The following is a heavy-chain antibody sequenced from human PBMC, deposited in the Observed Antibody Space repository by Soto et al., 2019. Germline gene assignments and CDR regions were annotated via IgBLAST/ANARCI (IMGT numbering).Heavy chain of an antibody. D-gene: IGHD6-19*01. CDR1: GGTFSSYA. J-gene: IGHJ5*02. Sequence: SVKVSCKASGGTFSSYAISWVRQAPGQGLEWMGGIIPIFGTANYAQKFQGRVTITADESTSTAYMELSSLRSEDTAVYYCATPPFKYSSGWYEETWFDPWGQGTLVTVSS. CDR3: ATPPFKYSSGWYEETWFDP. V-gene: IGHV1-69*13. CDR2: IIPIFGTA.